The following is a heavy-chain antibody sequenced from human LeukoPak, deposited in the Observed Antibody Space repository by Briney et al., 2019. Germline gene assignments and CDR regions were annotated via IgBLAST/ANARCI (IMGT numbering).Heavy chain of an antibody. V-gene: IGHV1-8*03. CDR2: MNPNSGNT. D-gene: IGHD6-13*01. CDR3: ARSRGHSSWDTFDY. CDR1: GYTFTSYD. J-gene: IGHJ4*02. Sequence: ASVKVSCKASGYTFTSYDINWVRQATGQGLEWMGWMNPNSGNTDYAQKFQGRFTITINTSISTAYMELSSLRSEDTAVYYCARSRGHSSWDTFDYWGQGTLVTVSS.